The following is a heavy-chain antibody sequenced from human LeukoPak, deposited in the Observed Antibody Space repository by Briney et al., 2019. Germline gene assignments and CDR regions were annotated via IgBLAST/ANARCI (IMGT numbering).Heavy chain of an antibody. D-gene: IGHD1-7*01. Sequence: GGSLRLSCAASGFTFSSYSMNWVRQAPGKGLEWVSGISWNSGSIGYADSVKGRFTISRDNAKNSLYLQMNSLRAEDTALYYCASLTGTTSRGQGTLVTVSS. CDR2: ISWNSGSI. CDR3: ASLTGTTS. V-gene: IGHV3-9*01. J-gene: IGHJ4*02. CDR1: GFTFSSYS.